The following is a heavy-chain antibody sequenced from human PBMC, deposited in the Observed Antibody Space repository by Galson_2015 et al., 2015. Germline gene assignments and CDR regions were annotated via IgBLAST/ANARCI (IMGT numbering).Heavy chain of an antibody. D-gene: IGHD2/OR15-2a*01. CDR1: GYTFSSYS. CDR2: INPSGGNS. Sequence: SVKVSCKASGYTFSSYSIHWVRQAPGQGLEWMGIINPSGGNSNYAQKFHGRVSMTRDTSTSTVYMELSSLRSEDTAVYYCARGPLLNWFDPWGQGILVTVSS. CDR3: ARGPLLNWFDP. J-gene: IGHJ5*02. V-gene: IGHV1-46*01.